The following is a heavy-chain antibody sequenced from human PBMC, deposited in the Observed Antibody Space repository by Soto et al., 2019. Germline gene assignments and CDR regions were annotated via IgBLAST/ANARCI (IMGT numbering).Heavy chain of an antibody. Sequence: SETLSLTCTVSGGSISSSSYYWGWIRQPPGKGLEWIGSIYYSGSTYYNPSLKSRVTISVDTSKNQFSLKLSSVTAADTAVYYCMRYCSGGSSYGMDVWGQGTTVTVSS. CDR1: GGSISSSSYY. V-gene: IGHV4-39*01. J-gene: IGHJ6*02. D-gene: IGHD2-15*01. CDR3: MRYCSGGSSYGMDV. CDR2: IYYSGST.